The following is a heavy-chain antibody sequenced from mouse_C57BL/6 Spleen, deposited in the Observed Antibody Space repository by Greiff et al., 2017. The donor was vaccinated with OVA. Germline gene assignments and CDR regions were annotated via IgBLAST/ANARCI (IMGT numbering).Heavy chain of an antibody. Sequence: VHLVESGAELVKPGASVKISCKASGYAFSSYWMNWVKQRPGKGLEWIGQIYPGDGDTNYNGKFKGKATLTADKSSSTAYMQLSSLTSEDSAVYFCARENWVYFDYWGQGTTLTVSS. CDR1: GYAFSSYW. D-gene: IGHD4-1*01. J-gene: IGHJ2*01. CDR3: ARENWVYFDY. V-gene: IGHV1-80*01. CDR2: IYPGDGDT.